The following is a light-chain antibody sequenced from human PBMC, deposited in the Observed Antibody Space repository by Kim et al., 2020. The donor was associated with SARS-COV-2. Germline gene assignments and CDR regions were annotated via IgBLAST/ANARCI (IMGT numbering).Light chain of an antibody. Sequence: ATINCKSSQSVLYSSNNKNYLAWYQQKPGQPPKLLIYWASTRESGVPDRFSGSGSGTDFTLTISSLQAEDVGVYYCQQYYSTPLTFGGGTKVDIK. CDR2: WAS. J-gene: IGKJ4*01. V-gene: IGKV4-1*01. CDR1: QSVLYSSNNKNY. CDR3: QQYYSTPLT.